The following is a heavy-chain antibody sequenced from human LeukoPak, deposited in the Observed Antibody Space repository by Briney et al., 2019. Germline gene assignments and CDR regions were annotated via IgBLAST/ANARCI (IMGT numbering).Heavy chain of an antibody. CDR3: ATDFYDST. CDR1: GFTFTNAW. D-gene: IGHD3-22*01. CDR2: IRSNSDDGTI. Sequence: GGSLRLSCATSGFTFTNAWMNWVRQAPGKGLEWVGRIRSNSDDGTIDYAAPVKGRFTLSRDDSKNTLYLQMNSLQTEDTAVYYCATDFYDSTWGQGTLVTVSS. V-gene: IGHV3-15*07. J-gene: IGHJ5*02.